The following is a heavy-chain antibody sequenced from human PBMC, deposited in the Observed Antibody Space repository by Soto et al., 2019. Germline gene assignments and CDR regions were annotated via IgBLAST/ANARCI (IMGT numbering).Heavy chain of an antibody. Sequence: LSLTCAVSGYSISSGYYWGWIRQPPGKGLEWIGSIYHSGSTYYNPSLKSRVTISVDTSKNQFSLKLSSVTAADTAVYYCAREGGTDAFDIWGQGTMVTVSS. D-gene: IGHD2-15*01. V-gene: IGHV4-38-2*02. CDR1: GYSISSGYY. CDR3: AREGGTDAFDI. J-gene: IGHJ3*02. CDR2: IYHSGST.